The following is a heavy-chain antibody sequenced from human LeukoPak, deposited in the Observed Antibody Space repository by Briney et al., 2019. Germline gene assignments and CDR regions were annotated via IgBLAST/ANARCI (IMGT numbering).Heavy chain of an antibody. CDR3: VKGGFTYYDD. V-gene: IGHV3-23*01. CDR2: INTGDIT. D-gene: IGHD3-22*01. CDR1: GFTFDYSA. J-gene: IGHJ4*02. Sequence: PAGGSLRLSCAASGFTFDYSAMTWVRQAPEKGLEWVSTINTGDITFYASSVKGRFTISRDNSKNALFLQMNSLRAEDTAIYYCVKGGFTYYDDWGQGTLVTVSS.